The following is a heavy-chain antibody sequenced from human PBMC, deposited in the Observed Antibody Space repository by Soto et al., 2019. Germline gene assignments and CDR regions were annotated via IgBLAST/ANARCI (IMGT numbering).Heavy chain of an antibody. CDR1: GGTFSSYA. V-gene: IGHV1-69*13. D-gene: IGHD6-6*01. J-gene: IGHJ5*02. CDR2: IIPIFGTA. Sequence: ASVKVSCKASGGTFSSYAISWVRQAPGQGLEWMGGIIPIFGTANYAQKFQGRVTITADESTSTAYMELSSLRSEDTAVYYCARGYSSSSVSRFDPWGQGTLVTVSS. CDR3: ARGYSSSSVSRFDP.